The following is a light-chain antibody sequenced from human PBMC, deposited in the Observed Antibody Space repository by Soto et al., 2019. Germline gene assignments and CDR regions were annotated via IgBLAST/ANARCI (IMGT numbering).Light chain of an antibody. CDR3: QVWDSSSDHYV. V-gene: IGLV3-21*04. CDR2: YDR. CDR1: NIGSKS. Sequence: SYELTQPPSVSVAPGETATITCGGNNIGSKSVHWHQQKPGQAPVLVIYYDRDRPSGIPERFSGSNSGNTATLTITRVEAGDESEYYCQVWDSSSDHYVFGTGTKVTVL. J-gene: IGLJ1*01.